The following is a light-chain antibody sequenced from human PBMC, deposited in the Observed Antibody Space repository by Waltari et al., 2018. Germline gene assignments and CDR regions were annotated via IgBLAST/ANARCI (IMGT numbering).Light chain of an antibody. Sequence: EIVLTQSPGTLSMSPGEGATLSCRASQSVSSTYIAWYQQRPGQAPRLLIYASPSRATGIPDRFSGSGSATDFTLTISRLEPEDFAVYYCQQYDGSPHTFGQGTKVEMK. J-gene: IGKJ1*01. CDR1: QSVSSTY. CDR3: QQYDGSPHT. CDR2: ASP. V-gene: IGKV3-20*01.